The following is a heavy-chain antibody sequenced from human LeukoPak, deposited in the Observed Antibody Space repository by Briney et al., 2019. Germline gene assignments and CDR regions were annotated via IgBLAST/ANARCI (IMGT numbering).Heavy chain of an antibody. J-gene: IGHJ4*02. CDR3: ARTPPTAGLTTIGVGSDY. Sequence: AGGSLRLSCAASGFTFSTYSMHWLRQAPGKELEWVSYISGSSETIYYADSAKGRFTISRDNAKNSLYLQMNSLRDEDTAVYYCARTPPTAGLTTIGVGSDYWGQGTLVTVSS. V-gene: IGHV3-48*02. CDR2: ISGSSETI. D-gene: IGHD4-11*01. CDR1: GFTFSTYS.